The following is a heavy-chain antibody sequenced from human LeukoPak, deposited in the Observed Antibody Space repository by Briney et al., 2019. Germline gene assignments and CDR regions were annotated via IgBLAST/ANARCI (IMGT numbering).Heavy chain of an antibody. V-gene: IGHV1-46*01. CDR3: ARDKSSGWKKVYFDY. CDR2: INPSGGST. J-gene: IGHJ4*02. Sequence: GASVKVSCKASGYTFTSYYMHWVRQAPGQGLEWMGIINPSGGSTSYAQKFQDRVTMTRDTSTSTVYMELSSLRSEDTAVYYCARDKSSGWKKVYFDYWGQGTLVTVSS. CDR1: GYTFTSYY. D-gene: IGHD6-19*01.